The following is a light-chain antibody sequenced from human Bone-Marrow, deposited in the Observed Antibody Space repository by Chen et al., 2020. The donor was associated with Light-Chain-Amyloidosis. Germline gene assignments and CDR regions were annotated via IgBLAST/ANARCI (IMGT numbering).Light chain of an antibody. Sequence: IQMTQSPSSLSASVGDRVTITCRASQTISIYVNWYQQKPGIAPKLLIFSTSTLRSGVPSRFSGSGSGTDFTLTINSLQPEDFASYYCQQSYTTPFTFGPGT. CDR1: QTISIY. CDR2: STS. J-gene: IGKJ3*01. V-gene: IGKV1-39*01. CDR3: QQSYTTPFT.